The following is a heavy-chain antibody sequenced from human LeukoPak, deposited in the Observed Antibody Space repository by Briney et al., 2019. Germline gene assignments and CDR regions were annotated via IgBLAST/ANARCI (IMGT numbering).Heavy chain of an antibody. D-gene: IGHD6-13*01. Sequence: SVKLSFTASGGTFSSYAISWVRQAPGQGLEWMGGIIPIFGTANYAQKFQGRVTITTDESTSTAYMELSSLRSEDTAVYYCARGVAAAGTFRPNYYYYYMDVWGKGNTVTVSS. CDR3: ARGVAAAGTFRPNYYYYYMDV. V-gene: IGHV1-69*05. CDR1: GGTFSSYA. CDR2: IIPIFGTA. J-gene: IGHJ6*03.